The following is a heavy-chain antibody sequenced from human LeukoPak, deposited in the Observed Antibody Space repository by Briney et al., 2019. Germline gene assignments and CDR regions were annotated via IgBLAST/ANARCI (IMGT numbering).Heavy chain of an antibody. V-gene: IGHV4-61*02. Sequence: SETLSLTCTVSGGSINSGDYHWSWLRLPAGKGLEWIGRIYITGSTNYNPSLKSRVTMSVDTSKNQFSLRLNSMTAADTAVYYCARGSPVEAFDIWGQGTMVTVSS. CDR2: IYITGST. J-gene: IGHJ3*02. D-gene: IGHD5-24*01. CDR1: GGSINSGDYH. CDR3: ARGSPVEAFDI.